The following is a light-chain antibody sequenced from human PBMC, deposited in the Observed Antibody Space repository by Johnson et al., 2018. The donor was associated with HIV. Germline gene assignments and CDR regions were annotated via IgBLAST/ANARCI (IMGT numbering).Light chain of an antibody. J-gene: IGLJ1*01. V-gene: IGLV1-51*02. CDR2: ENN. CDR1: SSNIGNNY. Sequence: QPVLTQTPSVSAAPGQKVTISCSGSSSNIGNNYVSWYQQLPGTAPKLLIYENNKRPSGIPDRFSGSKSGTSATLGITGLQTGDEADYYCGTWDTSLSARGVFGTGTKVTVL. CDR3: GTWDTSLSARGV.